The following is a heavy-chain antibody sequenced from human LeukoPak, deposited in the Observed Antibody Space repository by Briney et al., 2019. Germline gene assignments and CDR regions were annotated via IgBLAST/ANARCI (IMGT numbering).Heavy chain of an antibody. CDR3: ARALSTYWNYCSDY. D-gene: IGHD1-7*01. J-gene: IGHJ4*02. CDR1: GYTFTSYG. Sequence: ASVKVSCKASGYTFTSYGISLVRQAPGQGLEWMGWISAYNGNTNYAQKLQGRVTMTTDTSTSTAYMELRSLRSDDTAVYYCARALSTYWNYCSDYWGQGTLVTVSS. V-gene: IGHV1-18*01. CDR2: ISAYNGNT.